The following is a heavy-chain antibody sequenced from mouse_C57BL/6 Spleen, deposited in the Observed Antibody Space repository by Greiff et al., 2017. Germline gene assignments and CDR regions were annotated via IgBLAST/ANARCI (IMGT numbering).Heavy chain of an antibody. CDR1: GYTFTSYW. V-gene: IGHV1-61*01. J-gene: IGHJ4*01. CDR2: IYPSDSET. CDR3: ARVDGDYAMDY. Sequence: VKLMESDAELVKPGASVKLSCKASGYTFTSYWMDWVKQRPGQGLEWIGNIYPSDSETHYNQKFKDKATLTVDKSSSTAYMQLSSLTSEDSAVYYCARVDGDYAMDYWGQGTSVTVSS.